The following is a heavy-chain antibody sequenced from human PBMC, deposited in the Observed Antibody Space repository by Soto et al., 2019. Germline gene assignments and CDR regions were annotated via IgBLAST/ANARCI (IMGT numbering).Heavy chain of an antibody. Sequence: SETLSLTCAVSGYSISSGYYWGWLRQPPGRGLEWIGSIYHGGSTYYNPSLNSRITISLDTSKNQISLKLSSVTAADTAVYYCASSPVTGIYYAMDVWGQGTTVTVSS. CDR2: IYHGGST. J-gene: IGHJ6*02. V-gene: IGHV4-38-2*01. D-gene: IGHD6-19*01. CDR1: GYSISSGYY. CDR3: ASSPVTGIYYAMDV.